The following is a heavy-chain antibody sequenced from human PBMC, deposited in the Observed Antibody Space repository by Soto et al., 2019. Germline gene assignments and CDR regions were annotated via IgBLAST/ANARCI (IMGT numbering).Heavy chain of an antibody. J-gene: IGHJ5*02. CDR1: GGTFSSYA. Sequence: GASVKVSCKASGGTFSSYAISWVRQAPGQGLEWMGGIIPIFGTANYAQKFQGRVTITADESTSTAYMELSSLRSEDTAVYYCARRHCSGGSCYCFDPWGQGTLVTVSS. CDR2: IIPIFGTA. D-gene: IGHD2-15*01. CDR3: ARRHCSGGSCYCFDP. V-gene: IGHV1-69*13.